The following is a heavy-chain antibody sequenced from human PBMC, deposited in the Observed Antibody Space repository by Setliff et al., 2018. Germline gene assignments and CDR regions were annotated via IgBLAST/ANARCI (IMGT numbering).Heavy chain of an antibody. J-gene: IGHJ3*02. Sequence: ETLSLTCAAYGGTFSDYYWTWIRQAPGKGLEWVSGINWHGGSTGYADSVKGRFTISRDNARDSLYLHMNSLGAEDMAVYYCARSPANGGHDAFDIWGQGTMVTVSS. V-gene: IGHV3-20*04. D-gene: IGHD6-25*01. CDR3: ARSPANGGHDAFDI. CDR2: INWHGGST. CDR1: GGTFSDYY.